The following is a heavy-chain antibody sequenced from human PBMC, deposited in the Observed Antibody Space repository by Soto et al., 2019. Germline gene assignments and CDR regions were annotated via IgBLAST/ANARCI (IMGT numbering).Heavy chain of an antibody. CDR1: GGSISSYY. CDR3: ARDRGTAMGYYYGMDV. CDR2: IYYSGST. D-gene: IGHD5-18*01. Sequence: QVQLQESGPGLVKPSETLSLTCTVSGGSISSYYWSWIRQPPGKGLEWIGYIYYSGSTNYNPSLKGRVTISVDTSKNQFSLKLSSVTAADTAVYYCARDRGTAMGYYYGMDVWGQGTTVTVSS. J-gene: IGHJ6*02. V-gene: IGHV4-59*01.